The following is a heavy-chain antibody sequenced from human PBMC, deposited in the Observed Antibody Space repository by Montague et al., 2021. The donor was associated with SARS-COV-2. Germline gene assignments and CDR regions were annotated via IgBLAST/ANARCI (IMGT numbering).Heavy chain of an antibody. CDR3: ARDRFDFGAGRQGTIDF. J-gene: IGHJ4*02. D-gene: IGHD3-10*01. CDR2: IHLTGKT. V-gene: IGHV4-4*07. CDR1: GDSITNHY. Sequence: SETLSLTCSVSGDSITNHYWAWIRQPAGKALECIARIHLTGKTNFSPVFSSRLTMSGDTSKNQFSLKLTSVTAADTAIYYCARDRFDFGAGRQGTIDFWGQGTLVTVSS.